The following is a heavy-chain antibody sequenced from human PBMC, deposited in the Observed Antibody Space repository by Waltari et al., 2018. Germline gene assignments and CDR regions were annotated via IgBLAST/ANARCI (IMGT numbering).Heavy chain of an antibody. Sequence: QVQLVQSGAEVKKPGSSVKVSCKVSGGTFSSYATNWVRQAPGQGPEWMGGIIPILGIADYAQMFQGRLTITADESSTTAYLELSSLRSDDTAVYYCAREGVVQGGFDYWGQGTLVTVSS. CDR1: GGTFSSYA. CDR3: AREGVVQGGFDY. J-gene: IGHJ4*02. D-gene: IGHD3-3*01. V-gene: IGHV1-69*04. CDR2: IIPILGIA.